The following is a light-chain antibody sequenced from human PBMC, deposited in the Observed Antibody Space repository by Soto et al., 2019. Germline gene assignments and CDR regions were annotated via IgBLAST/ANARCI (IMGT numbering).Light chain of an antibody. CDR2: KAS. CDR3: QQCNNSPWT. CDR1: QNINKW. Sequence: DIQMTQSPSTLPASVGDRVTITCRASQNINKWLAWYQQKPGKAPKLLIYKASTLQTGVPSRFSGSGSGAEFTLTISSLQPEDFATYYCQQCNNSPWTFGRGTKVDIK. V-gene: IGKV1-5*03. J-gene: IGKJ1*01.